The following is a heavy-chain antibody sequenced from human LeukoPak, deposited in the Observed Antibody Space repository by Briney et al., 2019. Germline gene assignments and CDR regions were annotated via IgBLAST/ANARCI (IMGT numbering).Heavy chain of an antibody. CDR1: GFTFSSYW. V-gene: IGHV3-74*01. CDR2: INSDGSST. J-gene: IGHJ6*03. CDR3: ARPGYYYYYYMDV. Sequence: PGGSLRLSCAASGFTFSSYWMHWVRQAPGKGLVWVSRINSDGSSTSYADSVKGRFTISRDNAKNTLYLQMNSLRAEDTAVYYCARPGYYYYYYMDVWGKGTTVTVSS.